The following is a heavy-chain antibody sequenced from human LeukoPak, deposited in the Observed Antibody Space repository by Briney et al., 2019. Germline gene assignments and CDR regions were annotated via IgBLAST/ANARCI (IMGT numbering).Heavy chain of an antibody. D-gene: IGHD3-10*02. CDR3: AELGITMIGGV. CDR2: ISGRGGST. Sequence: GGTLRLSPAASGFTFSSDGRSWVRPAQGKGMEGVSAISGRGGSTYYAASVTGRFTISRDNAKNSLYLQMNSLRAEDTAVYYCAELGITMIGGVWGKGTTVTISS. CDR1: GFTFSSDG. J-gene: IGHJ6*04. V-gene: IGHV3-23*01.